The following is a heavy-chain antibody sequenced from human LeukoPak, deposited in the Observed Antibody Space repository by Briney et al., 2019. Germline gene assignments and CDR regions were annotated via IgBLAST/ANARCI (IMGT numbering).Heavy chain of an antibody. J-gene: IGHJ6*03. Sequence: ASVKVSCKASGYTFTSYYMHWVRQAPGQGLEWMGIINPSGGSTSYAQKFQGRVTMTRDTSTSTVYMELSSLRSEDTALYYCARAPRIYCVSGVCYRYYYYMDVWGKGTTVTVSS. CDR1: GYTFTSYY. V-gene: IGHV1-46*01. CDR3: ARAPRIYCVSGVCYRYYYYMDV. D-gene: IGHD2-8*01. CDR2: INPSGGST.